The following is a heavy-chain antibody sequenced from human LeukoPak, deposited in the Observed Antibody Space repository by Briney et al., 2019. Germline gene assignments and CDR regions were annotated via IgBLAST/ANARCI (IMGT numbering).Heavy chain of an antibody. CDR3: ARDNDSRDPPHFDY. CDR1: KYTFIHYY. CDR2: INPNSGGT. J-gene: IGHJ4*02. D-gene: IGHD3-16*01. V-gene: IGHV1-2*02. Sequence: AASVKVSCKASKYTFIHYYIHWVRQAPGQGLEWMGWINPNSGGTNYAQKFQGRVTMTRDTSIRTAYMELSSLRSEDTAVYYCARDNDSRDPPHFDYWGQGTLVTVSS.